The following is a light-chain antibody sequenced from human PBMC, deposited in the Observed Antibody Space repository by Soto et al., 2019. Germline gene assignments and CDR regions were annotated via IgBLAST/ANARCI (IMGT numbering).Light chain of an antibody. V-gene: IGKV3D-15*01. CDR1: QSVSSSY. CDR2: GAS. Sequence: EIVLTQSPGTLSLSPGERATLSCRASQSVSSSYLAWYQQKPAQAPRLLIYGASTRATGIPARFSGSESGTEFTLTISSLQSEDFALYYCQQYSYWPHTFGQGTRLEIK. J-gene: IGKJ5*01. CDR3: QQYSYWPHT.